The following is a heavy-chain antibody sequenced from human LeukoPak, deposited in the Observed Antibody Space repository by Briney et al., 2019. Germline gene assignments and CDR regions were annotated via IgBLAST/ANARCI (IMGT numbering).Heavy chain of an antibody. CDR2: INNDGSST. CDR1: GFTFSSYW. V-gene: IGHV3-74*01. Sequence: GGSLRLSCAASGFTFSSYWMHWVRQAPGKGLVWVSRINNDGSSTSYADSVKGRFTISRDNAKNTLYLQMNSLRAEDTAMYYCVSSYCSGGSCYSASGYWGQGTLVTVSS. J-gene: IGHJ4*02. CDR3: VSSYCSGGSCYSASGY. D-gene: IGHD2-15*01.